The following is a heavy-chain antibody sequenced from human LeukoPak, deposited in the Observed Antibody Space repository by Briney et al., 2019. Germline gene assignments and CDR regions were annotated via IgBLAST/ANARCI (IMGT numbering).Heavy chain of an antibody. CDR1: GFTFSSYG. Sequence: GGSLRLSCAASGFTFSSYGMHWVRQAPGKGLEWVAVIWYDGSNKYYADSVKGRFTISRDNSKNTLYLQMNSLRAEDTAVYHCARSQGYCTNGVCLTLYGMDVWGQGTTVTVSS. V-gene: IGHV3-33*01. CDR2: IWYDGSNK. D-gene: IGHD2-8*01. J-gene: IGHJ6*02. CDR3: ARSQGYCTNGVCLTLYGMDV.